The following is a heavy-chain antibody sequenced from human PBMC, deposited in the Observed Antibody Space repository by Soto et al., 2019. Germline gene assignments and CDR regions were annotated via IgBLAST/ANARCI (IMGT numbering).Heavy chain of an antibody. D-gene: IGHD2-21*01. CDR3: ARQPTTGDTDLWFDP. V-gene: IGHV4-39*01. J-gene: IGHJ5*02. CDR1: GGSISTSRSY. CDR2: IFYSGST. Sequence: SETLSLTCNVSGGSISTSRSYCAWIRQPPGKGLEWLANIFYSGSTYYNPSLASRVTVSVDTSKNEFSLKLRSVTAADTAVYYCARQPTTGDTDLWFDPWGQGTLVTVSS.